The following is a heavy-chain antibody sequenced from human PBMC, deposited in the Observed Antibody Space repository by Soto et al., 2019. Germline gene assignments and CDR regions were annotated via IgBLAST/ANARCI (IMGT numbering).Heavy chain of an antibody. CDR2: ISAYNGNT. V-gene: IGHV1-18*01. Sequence: ASVKVSCKASGYTFTSYGISWVRQAPGQGLEWMGWISAYNGNTNYAQKLQGRVTMTTDTSTSTAYMELRSLRSDDTAVYYCARDPFLEWLTAFDIWGQGTMVTVSS. CDR1: GYTFTSYG. CDR3: ARDPFLEWLTAFDI. J-gene: IGHJ3*02. D-gene: IGHD3-3*02.